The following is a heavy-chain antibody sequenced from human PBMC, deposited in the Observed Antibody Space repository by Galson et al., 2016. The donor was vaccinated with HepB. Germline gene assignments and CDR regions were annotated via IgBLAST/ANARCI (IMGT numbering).Heavy chain of an antibody. CDR2: INPSSGXX. CDR1: XXXFSNYX. V-gene: IGHV1-46*01. Sequence: KVSCKASXXXFSNYXXHWVRXAPGQGLEXXXIINPSSGXXTYAQKFQXRVTMTRDTSASTVYMDXSSLRSEDTAXYYCVRDRNSVDWLLYNGHFDSWGXXXLVXXSS. J-gene: IGHJ4*02. D-gene: IGHD3-9*01. CDR3: VRDRNSVDWLLYNGHFDS.